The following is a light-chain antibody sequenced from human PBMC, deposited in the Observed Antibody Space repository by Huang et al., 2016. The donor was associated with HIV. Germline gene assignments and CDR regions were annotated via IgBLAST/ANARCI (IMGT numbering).Light chain of an antibody. J-gene: IGKJ1*01. Sequence: IQMTQSSVTLSASVRDRVIITCRASQSIGTWLAWYQQKPGKAPNLLIDEASTVESGVPSRFSGGGSGTEFTLTINSLQPDDFATYYCQHYKSFPWTFGQGTKVEV. CDR3: QHYKSFPWT. CDR1: QSIGTW. V-gene: IGKV1-5*03. CDR2: EAS.